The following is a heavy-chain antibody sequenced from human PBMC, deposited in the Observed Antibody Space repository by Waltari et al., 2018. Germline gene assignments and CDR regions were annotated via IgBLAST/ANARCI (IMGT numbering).Heavy chain of an antibody. CDR2: INQEGSVE. CDR1: GFTFSNFW. Sequence: EVQLVESGGGLVQPGGSLRLSCAASGFTFSNFWMSWARQAAGEGLGWVANINQEGSVEYYVDSVKGRFTISRDNARNSLYLQMNSLRAEDTAVYYCQRGDYWGQGTLVTVSS. CDR3: QRGDY. J-gene: IGHJ4*02. V-gene: IGHV3-7*04.